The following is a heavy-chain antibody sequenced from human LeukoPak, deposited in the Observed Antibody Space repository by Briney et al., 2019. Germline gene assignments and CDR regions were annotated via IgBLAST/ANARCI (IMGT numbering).Heavy chain of an antibody. Sequence: SETLSLTCTVSGGSISTDYWNWIRQPPGKGLEWIGYIYSSGRSNYSPSLKSRVTISADTSKKQFSLKLTSVTAADTAVYYCASFYYGSGLAVDYWGQGILVTVSS. CDR1: GGSISTDY. V-gene: IGHV4-4*09. CDR3: ASFYYGSGLAVDY. D-gene: IGHD3-10*01. CDR2: IYSSGRS. J-gene: IGHJ4*02.